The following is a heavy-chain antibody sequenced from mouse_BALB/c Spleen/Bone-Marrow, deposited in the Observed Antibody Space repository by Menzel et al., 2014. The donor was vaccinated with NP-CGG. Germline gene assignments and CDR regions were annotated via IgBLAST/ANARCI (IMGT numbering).Heavy chain of an antibody. CDR3: ARHAYYDQTEVSFIY. V-gene: IGHV5-9-2*01. CDR1: GFTFSNYG. Sequence: EVKLEESGGGLVKSGGSLKLPCAASGFTFSNYGMSWVRQTPEKRLEWVATISGGGSYTFYSDSVKGRFTISRDNAKNNLYLQLSSLRSEDTAVYYCARHAYYDQTEVSFIYWGQGTLVTVSA. D-gene: IGHD2-4*01. J-gene: IGHJ3*01. CDR2: ISGGGSYT.